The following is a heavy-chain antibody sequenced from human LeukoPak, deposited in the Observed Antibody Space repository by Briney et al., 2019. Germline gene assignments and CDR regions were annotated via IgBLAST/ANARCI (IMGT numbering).Heavy chain of an antibody. Sequence: ASVKVSCKASGYTFTSYGISWVRQAPGQGLEWMGWISAYNGNTNYAQKLQGRVTMTTATSTSTDYLELRSLSSHDTAVYYCARDTDRTYYYDSSGYRVFDYWGQGTLVTVSS. CDR1: GYTFTSYG. V-gene: IGHV1-18*01. CDR2: ISAYNGNT. CDR3: ARDTDRTYYYDSSGYRVFDY. J-gene: IGHJ4*02. D-gene: IGHD3-22*01.